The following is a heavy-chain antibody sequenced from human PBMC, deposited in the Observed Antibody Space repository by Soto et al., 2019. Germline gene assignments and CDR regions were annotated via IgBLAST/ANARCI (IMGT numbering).Heavy chain of an antibody. J-gene: IGHJ4*02. CDR2: INHSGSS. V-gene: IGHV4-34*01. CDR3: ARGRDY. CDR1: GGSFSGYY. Sequence: QVQLQQWGAGLLKPSETLSLTCAVSGGSFSGYYWSWIRQPPGKGLEWIGEINHSGSSNYNPSLKIRVTISVDTSKNQFSLKLSSVTAADTGVYYCARGRDYWGQGTLVTVSS.